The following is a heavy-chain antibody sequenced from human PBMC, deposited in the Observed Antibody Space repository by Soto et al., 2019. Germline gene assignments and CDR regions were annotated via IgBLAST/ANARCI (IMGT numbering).Heavy chain of an antibody. CDR3: GGAAAGPYYYYGMDV. Sequence: QVQLVQSGAEVKKPGSSVKVSCKASGGTFSSYAISWVRQAPGQGLEWMGGIIPIFGTANYAQKFQGRVTVTADESTSTAYRELSSLRSEDTAVYYCGGAAAGPYYYYGMDVWGQGTTVTVSS. D-gene: IGHD6-13*01. J-gene: IGHJ6*02. V-gene: IGHV1-69*12. CDR2: IIPIFGTA. CDR1: GGTFSSYA.